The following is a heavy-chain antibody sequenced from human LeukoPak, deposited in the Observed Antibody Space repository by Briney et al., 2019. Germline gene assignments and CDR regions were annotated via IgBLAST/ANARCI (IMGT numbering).Heavy chain of an antibody. CDR2: INSDGTNI. CDR1: GFTFSNAW. D-gene: IGHD2-2*01. V-gene: IGHV3-74*01. J-gene: IGHJ4*02. CDR3: ARDAYADFDY. Sequence: PGGSLRLSCAASGFTFSNAWMSWVRQAPGKGLVWVSRINSDGTNIRYADSVKGRFTISRDNAKNTLYLQMNSLRAEDTAVYYCARDAYADFDYWGQGTLVTVSS.